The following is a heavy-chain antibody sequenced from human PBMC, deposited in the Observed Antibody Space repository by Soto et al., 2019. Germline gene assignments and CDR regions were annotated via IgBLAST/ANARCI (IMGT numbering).Heavy chain of an antibody. Sequence: PSETLSLTCTVPGGSISSYYWSWIRQPPGKGLEWIGYIYYSGSTNYNPSLKSRVTISVDTSKNQFSLKLSSVTAADTAVYYCARGQAICSSTSCYSVHGMDVWGQGTTVTVFS. CDR3: ARGQAICSSTSCYSVHGMDV. J-gene: IGHJ6*02. V-gene: IGHV4-59*01. CDR1: GGSISSYY. D-gene: IGHD2-2*01. CDR2: IYYSGST.